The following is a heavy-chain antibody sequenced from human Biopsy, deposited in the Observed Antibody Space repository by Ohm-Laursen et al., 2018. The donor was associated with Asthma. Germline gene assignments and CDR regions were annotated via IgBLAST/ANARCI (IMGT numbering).Heavy chain of an antibody. D-gene: IGHD3-22*01. Sequence: TLSLTCTVSGVSISSDYWSWIRQPPGKGLEWIGHIYYSGSTNYNPSLKSRVTISVDTSKNQFSLKLSSVTAADTAVYYCARGRITMIGGWFDPWGQGTLVTVSS. CDR1: GVSISSDY. J-gene: IGHJ5*02. V-gene: IGHV4-59*01. CDR2: IYYSGST. CDR3: ARGRITMIGGWFDP.